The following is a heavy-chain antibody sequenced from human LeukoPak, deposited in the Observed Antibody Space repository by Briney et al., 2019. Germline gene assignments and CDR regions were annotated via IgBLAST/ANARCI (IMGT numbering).Heavy chain of an antibody. J-gene: IGHJ4*02. Sequence: GGSLRLSCAASGFXFSSYAISWVRQAPGKGLEWVSGISGSGGSTYYADSVKGRFTISRDNSKNRLYLQMNSLRAEDTAVYYCAKRPRGNYLDPFDYWGQGTLVTVSS. D-gene: IGHD3-10*01. CDR1: GFXFSSYA. V-gene: IGHV3-23*01. CDR3: AKRPRGNYLDPFDY. CDR2: ISGSGGST.